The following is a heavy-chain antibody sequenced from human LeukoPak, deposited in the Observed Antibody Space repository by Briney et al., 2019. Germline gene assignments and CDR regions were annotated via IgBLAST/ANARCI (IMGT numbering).Heavy chain of an antibody. CDR3: ARGGGSFSDVGPTFDP. CDR2: INPNSGGT. J-gene: IGHJ5*02. V-gene: IGHV1-2*06. CDR1: GYTFTGYY. Sequence: ASVKVSCKASGYTFTGYYMHWVRQAPGQGLEWMGRINPNSGGTNYVQKFQGRVTMTRDTSISTAYMELSRLRSDDTAVYYCARGGGSFSDVGPTFDPWGQGTLVTVSS. D-gene: IGHD3-16*01.